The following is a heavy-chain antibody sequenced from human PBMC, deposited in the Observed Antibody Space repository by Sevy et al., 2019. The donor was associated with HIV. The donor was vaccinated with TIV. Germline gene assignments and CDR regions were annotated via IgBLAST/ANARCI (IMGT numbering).Heavy chain of an antibody. J-gene: IGHJ4*02. CDR1: GHTFSDYY. Sequence: ASVKVSCKASGHTFSDYYIQWVRQAPGQGLGWMGWINSNSGAISYAQKFQGRVTMPSDTSISTVYMERSRLRSDDTAVYYCATEYSYDYWGQGTLVTVSS. D-gene: IGHD4-4*01. CDR2: INSNSGAI. CDR3: ATEYSYDY. V-gene: IGHV1-2*02.